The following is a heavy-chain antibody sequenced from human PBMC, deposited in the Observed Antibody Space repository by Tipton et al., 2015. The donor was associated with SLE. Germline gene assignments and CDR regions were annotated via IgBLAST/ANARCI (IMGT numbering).Heavy chain of an antibody. D-gene: IGHD4-17*01. CDR2: ISYDGGNK. CDR3: ARALGDYGYYYGMDV. Sequence: SLRLSCAASGFTFSTYAMHWVRLAPGKGLEWVAVISYDGGNKYYADSVKGRFTISRDNSKNTLYLQMNSLRAEDTAVYYCARALGDYGYYYGMDVWGQGTTVTVSS. CDR1: GFTFSTYA. J-gene: IGHJ6*02. V-gene: IGHV3-30*04.